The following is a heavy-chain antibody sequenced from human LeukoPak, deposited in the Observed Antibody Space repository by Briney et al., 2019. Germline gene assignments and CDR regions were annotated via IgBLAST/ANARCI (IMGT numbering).Heavy chain of an antibody. Sequence: GASVKVSCKASGYTFTGYYMHWVRQAPGQGLEWMGWINPNSGGTNYAQKFQGRVTMTRDTSISTAYMELSRLRSDDTAVYYCAAQGILEWSGYFDYWGQGTLVTVSS. CDR1: GYTFTGYY. CDR2: INPNSGGT. CDR3: AAQGILEWSGYFDY. J-gene: IGHJ4*02. D-gene: IGHD3-3*01. V-gene: IGHV1-2*02.